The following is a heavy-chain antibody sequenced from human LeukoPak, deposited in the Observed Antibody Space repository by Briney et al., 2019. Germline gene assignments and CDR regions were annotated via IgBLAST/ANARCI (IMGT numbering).Heavy chain of an antibody. J-gene: IGHJ4*02. V-gene: IGHV4-34*01. CDR3: ARPRYGSGSYYFDY. CDR1: VGSFSGYY. D-gene: IGHD3-10*01. Sequence: SETLSLTCAVYVGSFSGYYWSWIRQPPGKGLEWIGEINHSGSTNYNPSLKSRVTISVDTSKNQFSLKLSSVTAADTAVYYCARPRYGSGSYYFDYWGQGTLVTVSS. CDR2: INHSGST.